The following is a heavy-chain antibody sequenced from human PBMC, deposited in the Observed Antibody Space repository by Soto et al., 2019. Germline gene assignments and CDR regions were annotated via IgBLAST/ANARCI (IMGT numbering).Heavy chain of an antibody. D-gene: IGHD3-22*01. V-gene: IGHV1-18*01. CDR2: ISAYNGNT. CDR1: GYTFTSYG. J-gene: IGHJ4*02. CDR3: ARPYYDSSGYQPDY. Sequence: ALVKVSCKASGYTFTSYGISWVRQAPGQGLEWMGWISAYNGNTNYAQKLQGRVTMTTDTSTSTAYMELRSLRSDDTAVYYCARPYYDSSGYQPDYWGQGTLVTVSS.